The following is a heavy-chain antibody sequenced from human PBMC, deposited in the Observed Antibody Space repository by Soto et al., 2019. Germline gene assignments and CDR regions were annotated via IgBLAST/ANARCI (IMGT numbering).Heavy chain of an antibody. CDR2: IYSGGNP. CDR3: ARGPNSDC. J-gene: IGHJ4*02. D-gene: IGHD2-21*01. V-gene: IGHV3-53*01. CDR1: GFSVGGNY. Sequence: LRLSCAASGFSVGGNYMSWVRQAPGKGLELVSLIYSGGNPFYADSMKGRFTLSRDNSNNMLYLQMDSLRAEDTAVYYCARGPNSDCWGQGTLVTVSS.